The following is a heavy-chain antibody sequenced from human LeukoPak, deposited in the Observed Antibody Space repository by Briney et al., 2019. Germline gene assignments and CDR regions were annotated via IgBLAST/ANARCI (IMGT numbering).Heavy chain of an antibody. CDR3: ARIEGNGDYGIWYFDL. Sequence: GGSLRLSCAASGFTFSSYSMTWVRQAPGKGLEWVSSISSSSSYIYYADSVKGRFTISRDNAKSSLYLQMNSLRAEDTAVYYCARIEGNGDYGIWYFDLWGRGTLVTVSS. CDR2: ISSSSSYI. D-gene: IGHD4-17*01. V-gene: IGHV3-21*01. J-gene: IGHJ2*01. CDR1: GFTFSSYS.